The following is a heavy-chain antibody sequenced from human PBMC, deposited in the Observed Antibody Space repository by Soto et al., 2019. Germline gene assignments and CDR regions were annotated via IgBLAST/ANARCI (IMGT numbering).Heavy chain of an antibody. Sequence: QVHLEQSGAEVKKPGSSVKVSCKASGGIFKTDAVAWVRQAPGQGLEWVGGLTTLYGTANYAQKFQGRVTITADESTGAAYMEVSSLRAEDTAVYYCVRDLTLGYRSGGDGFDVWGQGTMVTVSS. CDR3: VRDLTLGYRSGGDGFDV. V-gene: IGHV1-69*01. CDR1: GGIFKTDA. D-gene: IGHD5-18*01. J-gene: IGHJ3*01. CDR2: LTTLYGTA.